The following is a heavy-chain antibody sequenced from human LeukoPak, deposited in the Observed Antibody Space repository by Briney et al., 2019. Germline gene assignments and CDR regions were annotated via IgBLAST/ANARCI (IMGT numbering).Heavy chain of an antibody. CDR1: GFTFSNYW. CDR3: ARGQDTVVTSRDAFDI. CDR2: INSDGSKT. Sequence: GGSLRLSCAASGFTFSNYWMHWVRQAPGKGLVWVSRINSDGSKTSYADSVKGRFTISRDNTKNSLYLQMNSLRAEDTAVYYCARGQDTVVTSRDAFDIWGQGTMVTVSS. J-gene: IGHJ3*02. D-gene: IGHD4-23*01. V-gene: IGHV3-74*01.